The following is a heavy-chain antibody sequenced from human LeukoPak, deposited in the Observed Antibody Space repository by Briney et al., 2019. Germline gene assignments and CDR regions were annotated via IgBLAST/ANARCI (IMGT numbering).Heavy chain of an antibody. CDR3: ASSPRYCSSTSCFKSDAFDI. D-gene: IGHD2-2*01. V-gene: IGHV1-69*02. J-gene: IGHJ3*02. Sequence: GASVKVSCKASGGTFSSYTTSWVRQAPGQGLEWMGRIIPILGIANYAQKFQGRVTITADKSTSTAYMELSSLRSEDTAVYYCASSPRYCSSTSCFKSDAFDIWGQGTMVTVSS. CDR1: GGTFSSYT. CDR2: IIPILGIA.